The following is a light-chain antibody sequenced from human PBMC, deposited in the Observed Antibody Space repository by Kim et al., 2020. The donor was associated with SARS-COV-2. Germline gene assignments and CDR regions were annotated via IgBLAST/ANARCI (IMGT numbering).Light chain of an antibody. Sequence: ASIGDRVTITCQASQDIINALTWFRQKPGKAPESLIYGASTLRSGVPSKFSGSGSGTDFTLTISSLQPEDFATYYCQQYRAYPVAFGQGTKLEI. CDR2: GAS. CDR1: QDIINA. J-gene: IGKJ2*01. CDR3: QQYRAYPVA. V-gene: IGKV1-16*02.